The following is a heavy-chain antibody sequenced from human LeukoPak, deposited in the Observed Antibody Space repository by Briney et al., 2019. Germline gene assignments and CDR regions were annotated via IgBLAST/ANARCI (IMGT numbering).Heavy chain of an antibody. V-gene: IGHV5-51*01. Sequence: GESLKISCKGSGYSFTSYWIGWVRQMPGKGLEWMGIIYPGDSDTRYSPSFQGQVTISADKSISTAYLQWSSLKASDTAMYYCARHLDYGDYGGNWYFDLWGRGTLVTVSP. D-gene: IGHD4-17*01. CDR1: GYSFTSYW. CDR3: ARHLDYGDYGGNWYFDL. J-gene: IGHJ2*01. CDR2: IYPGDSDT.